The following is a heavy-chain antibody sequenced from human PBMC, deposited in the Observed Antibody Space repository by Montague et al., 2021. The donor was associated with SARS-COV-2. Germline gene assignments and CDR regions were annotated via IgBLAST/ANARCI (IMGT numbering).Heavy chain of an antibody. CDR1: GGSISSYY. CDR3: ARHSCSTIFGVVIIPAYFDY. V-gene: IGHV4-59*08. J-gene: IGHJ4*02. CDR2: IYYSGST. D-gene: IGHD3-3*01. Sequence: SETLSLTCTVSGGSISSYYWSWIRQTPGKGLEWIGYIYYSGSTNXXPSLKSRVNITVDTFKNQFSLKLSSVTAADTAVYYCARHSCSTIFGVVIIPAYFDYWGQGTLVTVSS.